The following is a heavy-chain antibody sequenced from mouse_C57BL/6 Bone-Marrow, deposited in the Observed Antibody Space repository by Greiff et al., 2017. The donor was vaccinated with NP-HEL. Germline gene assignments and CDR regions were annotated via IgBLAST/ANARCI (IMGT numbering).Heavy chain of an antibody. CDR1: GYTFTDYY. CDR3: ASGSSPHWYFDV. Sequence: VQLQQSGPELVKPGASVKISCKASGYTFTDYYMNWVKQSHGKSLEWIGDINPNNGGTSYNQKFKGKATLTVDKSSSTAYMELRSLTSEDSAVYYCASGSSPHWYFDVWGTGTTVTVSS. D-gene: IGHD1-1*01. V-gene: IGHV1-26*01. CDR2: INPNNGGT. J-gene: IGHJ1*03.